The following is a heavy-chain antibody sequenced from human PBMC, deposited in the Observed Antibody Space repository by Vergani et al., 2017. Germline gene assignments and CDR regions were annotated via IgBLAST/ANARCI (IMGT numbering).Heavy chain of an antibody. D-gene: IGHD6-13*01. V-gene: IGHV4-61*02. Sequence: QVQLQESGPGLVKPSQTLSLTCTVSGGSISSGSYYWSWIRQPAGKGLEWIGRIYTSGSTNYNPSLKSRVTMSVDTSKNQFSLKLSSVTAADTAVYYCARSIGAAGPFDYWGQGTLVTVSS. J-gene: IGHJ4*02. CDR3: ARSIGAAGPFDY. CDR1: GGSISSGSYY. CDR2: IYTSGST.